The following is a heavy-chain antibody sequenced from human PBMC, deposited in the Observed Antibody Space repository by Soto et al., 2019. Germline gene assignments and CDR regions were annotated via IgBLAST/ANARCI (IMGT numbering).Heavy chain of an antibody. V-gene: IGHV3-23*01. CDR2: ISGSGGST. CDR3: AKDRPTFHMVRGVIFDY. D-gene: IGHD3-10*01. J-gene: IGHJ4*02. CDR1: GFTFSSYA. Sequence: PGGSLRLSCAASGFTFSSYAMSWVRQAPGKGLEWVSAISGSGGSTYYADSVKGRFTISRDNSKNTLYLQMNSLRAEDTAVYYCAKDRPTFHMVRGVIFDYWGQGTLVTVSS.